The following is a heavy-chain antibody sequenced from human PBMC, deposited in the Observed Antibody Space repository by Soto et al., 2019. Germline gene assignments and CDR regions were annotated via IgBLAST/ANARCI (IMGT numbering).Heavy chain of an antibody. CDR3: AMDFDVNTALDYWYFDL. D-gene: IGHD3-9*01. Sequence: QVHLQESGPGVVKASETLSLTCSLSGGSTSGKYWSWIRQSAGKGLAWIGRIYSSGRTHYNPSLVSRVFMSVAQNHFSLRLTSVTAAVTAISYCAMDFDVNTALDYWYFDLWGRGTPVSVSS. J-gene: IGHJ2*01. V-gene: IGHV4-4*07. CDR2: IYSSGRT. CDR1: GGSTSGKY.